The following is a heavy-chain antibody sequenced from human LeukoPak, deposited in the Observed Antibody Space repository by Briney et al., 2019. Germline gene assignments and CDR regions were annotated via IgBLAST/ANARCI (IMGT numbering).Heavy chain of an antibody. CDR3: ARGSSEGEVDFDY. CDR1: GGSISSSSYY. D-gene: IGHD6-25*01. J-gene: IGHJ4*02. V-gene: IGHV4-39*07. Sequence: PSETLSLTCTVSGGSISSSSYYWGWIRQPPGKGLEWIGSIYYSGSTYYNPPLKSRVTISVDTSKNQFSLKLSSVTAADTAVYYCARGSSEGEVDFDYWGQGTLVTVSS. CDR2: IYYSGST.